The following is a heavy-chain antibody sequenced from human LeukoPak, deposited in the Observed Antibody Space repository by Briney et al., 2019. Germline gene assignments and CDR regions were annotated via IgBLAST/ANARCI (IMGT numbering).Heavy chain of an antibody. Sequence: PSETLSLTCSVSGGSNSGPNWWWLVRQPPGQGLEWIGEISLRGLTNYNPSLRSRLTMSLDESKNQVSLNLTSVTAGDTAVYYCSRVSGPFAPFGFWGQGTLVSVHS. CDR1: GGSNSGPNW. V-gene: IGHV4-4*02. J-gene: IGHJ4*02. D-gene: IGHD1-26*01. CDR2: ISLRGLT. CDR3: SRVSGPFAPFGF.